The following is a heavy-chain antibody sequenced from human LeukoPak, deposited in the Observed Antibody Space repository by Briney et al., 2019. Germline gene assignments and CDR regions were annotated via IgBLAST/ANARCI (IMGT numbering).Heavy chain of an antibody. CDR1: GGSISSYY. J-gene: IGHJ4*02. CDR2: LYNSGTT. CDR3: ARGTKLRYFDWSFDF. V-gene: IGHV4-59*01. D-gene: IGHD3-9*01. Sequence: PSGTLSLTCTVSGGSISSYYWTWIRQPPGKGLEWIGYLYNSGTTNYSPSLKSRITISVDTSKNQFSLKLTSVTAADTAVYYCARGTKLRYFDWSFDFWGQGTLVTVSS.